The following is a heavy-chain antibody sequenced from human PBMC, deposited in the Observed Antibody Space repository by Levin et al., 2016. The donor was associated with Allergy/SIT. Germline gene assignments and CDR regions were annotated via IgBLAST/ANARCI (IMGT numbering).Heavy chain of an antibody. V-gene: IGHV1-18*01. CDR1: GYTFTSYG. CDR3: TRRPLEWSEFDY. Sequence: ASVKVSCKASGYTFTSYGISWVRQAPGQGLEWMGWISAHNRKTNYAQNFQDRVIMTTDTSTSTAYMELRSLRSDDTAVYYCTRRPLEWSEFDYWGQGTLVTVSS. D-gene: IGHD3-3*01. CDR2: ISAHNRKT. J-gene: IGHJ4*02.